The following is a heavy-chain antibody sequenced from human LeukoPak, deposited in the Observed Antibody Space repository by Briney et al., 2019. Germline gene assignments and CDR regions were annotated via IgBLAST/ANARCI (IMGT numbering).Heavy chain of an antibody. D-gene: IGHD2-21*02. CDR3: ARPGGDYDSAYFDH. V-gene: IGHV1-2*02. J-gene: IGHJ4*02. CDR1: GYTFTGYY. Sequence: ASVKVSCKASGYTFTGYYMHWVRQAPGQGLEWMGWINPNSGGTNYAQKFQGRVTMTRDTSISTAYMELSRLRSDDTAVYYCARPGGDYDSAYFDHWGQGTLVTVSS. CDR2: INPNSGGT.